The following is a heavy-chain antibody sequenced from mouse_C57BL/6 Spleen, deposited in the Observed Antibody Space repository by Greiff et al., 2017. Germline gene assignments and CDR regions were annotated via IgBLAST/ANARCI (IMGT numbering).Heavy chain of an antibody. CDR3: ARDSYYYGSSHYYAMDY. Sequence: EVHLVESGGGLVKPGGSLKLSCAASGFTFSSYAMSWVRQTPEKRLEWVATISDGGSYTYYPDNVKGRFTISRDNAKNNLYLQMSHLKSEDTAMYYCARDSYYYGSSHYYAMDYWGQGTSVTVSS. CDR2: ISDGGSYT. J-gene: IGHJ4*01. D-gene: IGHD1-1*01. CDR1: GFTFSSYA. V-gene: IGHV5-4*01.